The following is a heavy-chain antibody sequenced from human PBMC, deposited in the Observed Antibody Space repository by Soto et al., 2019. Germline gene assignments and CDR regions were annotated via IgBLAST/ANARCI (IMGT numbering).Heavy chain of an antibody. D-gene: IGHD3-10*01. CDR1: GGTFSSNA. CDR3: AGSYKYGSGTFDAFDI. Sequence: QVQLVQSGTEVKKPGSSVKVSCKASGGTFSSNAISWVRQAPGQGLEWMGGIIPIFGTTNYAQRFQGRVSITADESTSITYMELSSLRSEDTAVYYCAGSYKYGSGTFDAFDIWGQGTLVTVSS. V-gene: IGHV1-69*01. J-gene: IGHJ3*02. CDR2: IIPIFGTT.